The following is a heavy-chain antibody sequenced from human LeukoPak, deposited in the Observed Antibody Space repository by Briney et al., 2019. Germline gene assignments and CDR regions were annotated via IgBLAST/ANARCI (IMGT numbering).Heavy chain of an antibody. CDR1: GGSISSYY. D-gene: IGHD5-18*01. J-gene: IGHJ4*02. CDR3: AGALLYSYGANFDY. V-gene: IGHV4-59*01. CDR2: IYYSGST. Sequence: SETLSLTCTVSGGSISSYYWSWIRQPPGKGLEWIGYIYYSGSTNYNPSLKSRVTISVDTSKNQFSLKLSSVTAVDTAVYYCAGALLYSYGANFDYWGQGTLVTVSS.